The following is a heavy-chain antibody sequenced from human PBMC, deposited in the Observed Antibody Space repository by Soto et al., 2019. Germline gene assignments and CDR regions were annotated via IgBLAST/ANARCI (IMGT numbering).Heavy chain of an antibody. Sequence: QVQLVQSGTELKKPGSSVNVSCKASGGTFDSYAITWVRQAPGQGLEWMGGIIPIFKTPKYAQKFQGRVTITADESSSTASMELSGLTSEDTALYYCARGHGYNGAHFDYWGQGTLVTVSS. J-gene: IGHJ4*02. CDR3: ARGHGYNGAHFDY. CDR2: IIPIFKTP. D-gene: IGHD6-25*01. V-gene: IGHV1-69*01. CDR1: GGTFDSYA.